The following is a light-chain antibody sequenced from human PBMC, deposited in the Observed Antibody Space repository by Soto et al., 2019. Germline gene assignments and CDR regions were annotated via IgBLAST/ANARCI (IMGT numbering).Light chain of an antibody. Sequence: IQMTQSPSSLFASVGDRVTITCQATQDINIYLDWYQQKPGKAPKRLIYDASNLEIGVPSRFSGSGSGTDFTFTISSLQTEDIGTYYCQQYDILPITFGRGTRLEIK. CDR1: QDINIY. V-gene: IGKV1-33*01. CDR2: DAS. J-gene: IGKJ5*01. CDR3: QQYDILPIT.